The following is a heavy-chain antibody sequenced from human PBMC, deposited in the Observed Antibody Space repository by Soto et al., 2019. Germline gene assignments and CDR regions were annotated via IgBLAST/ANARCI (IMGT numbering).Heavy chain of an antibody. CDR2: ISGSGGST. J-gene: IGHJ5*02. CDR1: GFTFSSYA. Sequence: PGGSLRLSCAASGFTFSSYAMSWVRQAPGKGLEWVSAISGSGGSTYYADSVKGRFTISRDNSKNTLYLQMNSLRAEDTAVYYCAKEMNTVTTIVIRFKGLVPWFDPWGQGTLVTVSS. V-gene: IGHV3-23*01. CDR3: AKEMNTVTTIVIRFKGLVPWFDP. D-gene: IGHD4-4*01.